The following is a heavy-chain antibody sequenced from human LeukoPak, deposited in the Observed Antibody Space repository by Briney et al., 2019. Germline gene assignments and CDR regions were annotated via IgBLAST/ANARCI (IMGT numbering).Heavy chain of an antibody. D-gene: IGHD3-10*01. V-gene: IGHV3-30*03. J-gene: IGHJ6*04. CDR1: GFTFSSYG. Sequence: PGGSLRLSCAASGFTFSSYGMHWVRQAPGKGLEWVAVISYDGSNKYYADSVKGRFTISRDNSKNTLYLQMNSLRAEDTAVYYCARDNSGSGRTDYYYYGMDVWGKGTTVTVSS. CDR3: ARDNSGSGRTDYYYYGMDV. CDR2: ISYDGSNK.